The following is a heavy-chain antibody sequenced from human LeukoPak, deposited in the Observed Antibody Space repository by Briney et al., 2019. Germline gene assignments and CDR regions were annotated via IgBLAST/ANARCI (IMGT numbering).Heavy chain of an antibody. V-gene: IGHV3-7*04. CDR3: ARVINVYDVMDV. D-gene: IGHD5/OR15-5a*01. CDR2: IKDDGSEK. CDR1: GFSFSAYW. J-gene: IGHJ6*02. Sequence: GGSLRLSCAASGFSFSAYWMHWVRQAPGRGLEWVASIKDDGSEKYYVDSVKGRFSISRDNVQKSLYLQMNSLRAEDTAVFYCARVINVYDVMDVWGQGTTVTVSS.